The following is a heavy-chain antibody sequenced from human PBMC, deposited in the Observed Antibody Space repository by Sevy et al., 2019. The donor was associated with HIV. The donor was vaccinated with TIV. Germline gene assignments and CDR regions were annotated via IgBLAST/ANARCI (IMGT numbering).Heavy chain of an antibody. V-gene: IGHV3-21*01. CDR3: TRASLLAYCSTTSCYYAFDI. CDR1: GITFSTSV. D-gene: IGHD2-2*01. CDR2: RSGDTYYT. Sequence: GGSLRLTCNASGITFSTSVMNWVRLSPGRGLEWVSCRSGDTYYTDYADSMRGRFIVSRDNAKNSLFLEMNSLTVEDTAVYYCTRASLLAYCSTTSCYYAFDIWGPGTVVTVSS. J-gene: IGHJ3*02.